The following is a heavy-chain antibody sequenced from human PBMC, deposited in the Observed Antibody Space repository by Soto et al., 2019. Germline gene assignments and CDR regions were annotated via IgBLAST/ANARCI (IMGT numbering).Heavy chain of an antibody. J-gene: IGHJ6*02. CDR3: ARDPSTTGYYGLDV. V-gene: IGHV3-53*01. Sequence: GESLKISCEASGFTVKNYQMNWVRQAPGKGLEWVSVIYSGGVTYYPDSVKGRFTIIRDTSKNAVYLQMNSLRADDTAIYYCARDPSTTGYYGLDVWGQGTTVTVSS. CDR1: GFTVKNYQ. CDR2: IYSGGVT.